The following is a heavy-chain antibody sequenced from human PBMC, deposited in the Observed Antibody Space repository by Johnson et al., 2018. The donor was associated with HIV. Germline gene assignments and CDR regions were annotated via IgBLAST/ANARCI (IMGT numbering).Heavy chain of an antibody. CDR1: GFTFSSYG. Sequence: QVQLVESGGGVVQPGRSLRLSCAASGFTFSSYGMHWVRQAPGKGLEWVAVIWYDGSNKYYVDSVKGRFTISRDNSKKKVFLQMNSLRHEETAVYYCVRDVGSSGWYDSLVTDMWGQGTMVTVS. D-gene: IGHD6-19*01. J-gene: IGHJ3*02. V-gene: IGHV3-33*01. CDR2: IWYDGSNK. CDR3: VRDVGSSGWYDSLVTDM.